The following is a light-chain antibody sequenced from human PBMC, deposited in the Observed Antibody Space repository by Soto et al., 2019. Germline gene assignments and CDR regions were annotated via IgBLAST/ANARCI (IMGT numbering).Light chain of an antibody. CDR3: QKYDSVLLI. CDR1: PAINNY. J-gene: IGKJ4*01. Sequence: DIQMTQSPSSLSASVGDRVTITCRASPAINNYVAWYQQKPGQCPQLLIHAASTLQSGFPSRFSGSGSGTDFTLTISSLQPEDVATYYCQKYDSVLLIFGGGTKVEVK. CDR2: AAS. V-gene: IGKV1-27*01.